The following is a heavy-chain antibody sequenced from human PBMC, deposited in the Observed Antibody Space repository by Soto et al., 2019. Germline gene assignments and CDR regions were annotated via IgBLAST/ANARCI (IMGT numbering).Heavy chain of an antibody. CDR2: MNTNTDDT. V-gene: IGHV1-8*01. CDR1: GYTFTTYD. Sequence: QVQLVQSGAQVKKPGASVKVSCVASGYTFTTYDINWVRQSPGQGLEWMGWMNTNTDDTGYAQKFQGRVYMTMNTSIDTAYMELTSLRSDDTAVYFCVRGQLGGYFDYWGQGTLVSVSS. CDR3: VRGQLGGYFDY. D-gene: IGHD2-15*01. J-gene: IGHJ4*02.